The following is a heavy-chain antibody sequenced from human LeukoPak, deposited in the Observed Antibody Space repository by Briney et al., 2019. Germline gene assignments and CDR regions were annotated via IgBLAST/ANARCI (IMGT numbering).Heavy chain of an antibody. J-gene: IGHJ4*02. CDR3: ASSYYYDSSGYHYYFDY. D-gene: IGHD3-22*01. CDR1: GYTFTSNY. CDR2: IYPRDGST. V-gene: IGHV1-46*01. Sequence: ASVKVSCKASGYTFTSNYIHWVRQAPGRGLEWMGMIYPRDGSTSYAQKFQGRVTVTRDTSTSTVHMELSGLRSEDTAVYYCASSYYYDSSGYHYYFDYWGQGTLVTVSS.